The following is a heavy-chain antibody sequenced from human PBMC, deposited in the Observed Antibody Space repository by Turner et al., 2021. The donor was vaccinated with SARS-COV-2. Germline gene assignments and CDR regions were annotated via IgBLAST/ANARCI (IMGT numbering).Heavy chain of an antibody. V-gene: IGHV1-69*04. J-gene: IGHJ2*01. CDR3: ARPTSCGGDCYYFDL. CDR1: GGTFSS. CDR2: IIPLPGIA. D-gene: IGHD2-21*02. Sequence: QVQLVQSGAEVRKPGSSVKVSCRASGGTFSSFNWVRQAPGQGLEWMGGIIPLPGIANYAQKFQGRVTVTADTSTSTVYMELSSLRSKDTAVYYCARPTSCGGDCYYFDLWGRGTLVTVSS.